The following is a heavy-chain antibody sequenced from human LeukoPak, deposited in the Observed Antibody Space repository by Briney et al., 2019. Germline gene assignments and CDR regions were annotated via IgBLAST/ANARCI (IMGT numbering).Heavy chain of an antibody. J-gene: IGHJ6*04. CDR2: ISDSSFTI. CDR1: GFTFSSYS. Sequence: GGSLRLSCAASGFTFSSYSMNWVRQAPGKGLEWVSYISDSSFTIYYADSLRGRFTISRDNAKNSLYLQVKSLRAEDTAVYYCAELGITMIGDVWGKGTTVTISS. V-gene: IGHV3-48*01. D-gene: IGHD3-10*02. CDR3: AELGITMIGDV.